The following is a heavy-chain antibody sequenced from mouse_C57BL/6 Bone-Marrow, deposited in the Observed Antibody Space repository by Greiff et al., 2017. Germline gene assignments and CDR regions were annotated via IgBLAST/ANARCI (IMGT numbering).Heavy chain of an antibody. CDR2: ISGGGGNT. CDR3: ARQKPYYYGSSYYFDY. Sequence: EVNVVESGGGLVKPGGSLKLSCAASGFTFSSYTMSWVRQTPEKRLEWVATISGGGGNTYYPDSVKGRFTISRDNAKNTLYLQMSSLRSEDTALYYCARQKPYYYGSSYYFDYWGQGTTLTVSS. V-gene: IGHV5-9*01. D-gene: IGHD1-1*01. CDR1: GFTFSSYT. J-gene: IGHJ2*01.